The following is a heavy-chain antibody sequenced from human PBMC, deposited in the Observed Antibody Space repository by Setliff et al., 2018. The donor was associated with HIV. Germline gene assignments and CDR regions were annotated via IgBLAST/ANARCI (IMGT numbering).Heavy chain of an antibody. Sequence: PGGSLRLSCAASGFSFSNYAMTWVRQAPGKGLEWVSTINSAERTFYAKSVKGRFTISRDNSKSTLYLQVSGLRAEDTAVYYCAREVYSRAGGYYYGMDVWGQGTTVTVSS. CDR1: GFSFSNYA. CDR2: INSAERT. J-gene: IGHJ6*02. D-gene: IGHD6-13*01. V-gene: IGHV3-23*01. CDR3: AREVYSRAGGYYYGMDV.